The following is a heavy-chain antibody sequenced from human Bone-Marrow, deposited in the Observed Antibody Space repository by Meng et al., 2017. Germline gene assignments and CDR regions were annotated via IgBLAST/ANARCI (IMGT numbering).Heavy chain of an antibody. V-gene: IGHV4-31*01. CDR3: ARGRASCSSGGCSLGWFDP. Sequence: QVPGAAPGLVKPAQSLSLTCSVSGGSINSAGYYWSWIRQHPGKGLEWIGYIYYTENTYYNPSLKSPMTISLDKSKNQFSLKLNSVTVADTAVYYCARGRASCSSGGCSLGWFDPWGQGTLVTVSS. CDR1: GGSINSAGYY. CDR2: IYYTENT. D-gene: IGHD2-15*01. J-gene: IGHJ5*02.